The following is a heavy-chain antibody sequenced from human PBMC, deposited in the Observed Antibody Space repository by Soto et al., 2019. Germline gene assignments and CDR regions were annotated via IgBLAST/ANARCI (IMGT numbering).Heavy chain of an antibody. CDR3: AREYVWGRYRYPAAFDY. V-gene: IGHV3-30-3*01. CDR2: ISYDGSNK. J-gene: IGHJ4*02. CDR1: GVTFSSYA. Sequence: GGSLRRSGIASGVTFSSYAMHWIRQARVKGLEWVAVISYDGSNKYYADSVKGRFTISRDNSKNTLYLKMNSLRAEDTAVYYCAREYVWGRYRYPAAFDYWGQGTLVTASS. D-gene: IGHD3-16*02.